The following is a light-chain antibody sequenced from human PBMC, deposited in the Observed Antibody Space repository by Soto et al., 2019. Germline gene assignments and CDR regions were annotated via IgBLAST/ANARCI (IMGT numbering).Light chain of an antibody. CDR2: DVS. CDR1: SSDVGGDYNF. V-gene: IGLV2-14*01. CDR3: SSYTSSATYV. Sequence: QSALTQPASVSGFPGQSIAISCTGTSSDVGGDYNFVSWYQQHPGKAPKLIIYDVSNRPSGVSNRFSGSKSGNTASLTISGLQAEYEADYYCSSYTSSATYVFGSRTKLTVL. J-gene: IGLJ1*01.